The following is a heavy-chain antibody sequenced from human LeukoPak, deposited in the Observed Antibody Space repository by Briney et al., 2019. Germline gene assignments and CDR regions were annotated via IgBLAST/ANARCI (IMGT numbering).Heavy chain of an antibody. CDR2: ISGSGGST. J-gene: IGHJ3*02. CDR3: AKEPVNGGNRVGAFDI. Sequence: GGSLRLSCAASGFTFSSYAMSWVRQAPGKGLEWVSAISGSGGSTYYADSVKGRFTISRDNSKNTLYLQMNSLRAEDTAVYYCAKEPVNGGNRVGAFDIWGQGTMVTVSS. CDR1: GFTFSSYA. D-gene: IGHD4-23*01. V-gene: IGHV3-23*01.